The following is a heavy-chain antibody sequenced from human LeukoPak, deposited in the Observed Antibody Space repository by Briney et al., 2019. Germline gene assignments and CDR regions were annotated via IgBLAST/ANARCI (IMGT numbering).Heavy chain of an antibody. CDR3: ARDEDYFDY. V-gene: IGHV4-59*01. CDR1: GGSISSYY. CDR2: IYYSGST. J-gene: IGHJ4*02. Sequence: PSETLSLTCTVSGGSISSYYWSWIRQPPGEGLEWIGYIYYSGSTNYNPSLKSRVTISVDTSKNQFSLKLSSVTAADTAVYYCARDEDYFDYWGQGTLVTVSS.